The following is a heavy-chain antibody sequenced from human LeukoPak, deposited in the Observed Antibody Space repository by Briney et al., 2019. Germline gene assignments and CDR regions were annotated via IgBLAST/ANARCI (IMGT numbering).Heavy chain of an antibody. V-gene: IGHV1-2*02. CDR1: GYTFTGYY. CDR3: ARDTKVTTSLVY. D-gene: IGHD4-17*01. Sequence: ASVKVSCKASGYTFTGYYMHWVRQAPGQGLAWMGWINPNSGGTNYAQKFQGRVTMTRDTSISTAYMELSRLRSYDTAVDYCARDTKVTTSLVYWGQGTLVTVSS. J-gene: IGHJ4*02. CDR2: INPNSGGT.